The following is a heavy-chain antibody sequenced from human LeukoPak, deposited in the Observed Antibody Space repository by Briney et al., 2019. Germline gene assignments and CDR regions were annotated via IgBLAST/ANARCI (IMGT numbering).Heavy chain of an antibody. CDR3: AGLLRWYDY. V-gene: IGHV4-39*01. Sequence: PSETLSLTCTVSGGSISSSSYYWGWIRQPPGKGLEWIGSIYYSGSTYYNPSLKSRVTISVDTSKNQFSLKLSSVTAADTAVYYCAGLLRWYDYWGQGTLVTVSS. CDR2: IYYSGST. D-gene: IGHD4-23*01. J-gene: IGHJ4*02. CDR1: GGSISSSSYY.